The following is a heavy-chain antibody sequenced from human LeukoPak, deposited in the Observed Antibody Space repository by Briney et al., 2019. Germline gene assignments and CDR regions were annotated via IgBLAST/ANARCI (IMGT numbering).Heavy chain of an antibody. J-gene: IGHJ6*03. CDR3: ARVRWLRLGVNEYYYYMDV. D-gene: IGHD5-12*01. Sequence: ASVKVSCKASGYTFNTYDINWVRQATGQGLEWMGWMSPTSGKTSYAQKFQGRVTITSNTSTTTAQMELSSLGSEDTAVYYCARVRWLRLGVNEYYYYMDVWGKGTTVTVSS. CDR2: MSPTSGKT. CDR1: GYTFNTYD. V-gene: IGHV1-8*03.